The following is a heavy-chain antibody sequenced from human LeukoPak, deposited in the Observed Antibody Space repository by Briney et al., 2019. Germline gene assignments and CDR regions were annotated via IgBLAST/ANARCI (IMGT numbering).Heavy chain of an antibody. J-gene: IGHJ3*02. CDR2: INFIGNT. CDR1: GGCISGYY. V-gene: IGHV4-59*08. CDR3: ARLRGLDCSTTSCSRLNAFDI. Sequence: SPTVSLACTIYGGCISGYYWCWIRQPPGKGLEWIGYINFIGNTNYNPSLKSRVTISEDTSKNLFSLGLSSVTAADTAVYYCARLRGLDCSTTSCSRLNAFDIWGLGTVVTVSS. D-gene: IGHD2-2*01.